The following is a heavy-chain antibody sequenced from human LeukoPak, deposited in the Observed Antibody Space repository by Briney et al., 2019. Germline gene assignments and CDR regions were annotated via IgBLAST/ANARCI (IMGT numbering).Heavy chain of an antibody. CDR1: GGSISRDY. CDR3: ARDLAVPAAMRLGFDY. J-gene: IGHJ4*02. V-gene: IGHV4-4*07. CDR2: IYSSGST. Sequence: SETLSLTCTVSGGSISRDYWSWIRQPAGKVVEWIGRIYSSGSTNYNPSLKSRVTMSLDTSKNQFSLKLTSVTAADTAVYYCARDLAVPAAMRLGFDYWGQGTLVTVSS. D-gene: IGHD2-2*01.